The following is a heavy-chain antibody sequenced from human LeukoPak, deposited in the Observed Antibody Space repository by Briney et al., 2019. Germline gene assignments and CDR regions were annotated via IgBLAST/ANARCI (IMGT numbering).Heavy chain of an antibody. V-gene: IGHV4-59*08. J-gene: IGHJ4*02. Sequence: SETLSLTCTVSGGSISSYYWSWIRQPPGKGLEWIGYIYYSGSTNYNPSLKSRITISVDTSKNQFSLKLSSVTAADTAVYYCARRGSNWGYYFDYWGQGTLVTVSS. CDR1: GGSISSYY. CDR2: IYYSGST. CDR3: ARRGSNWGYYFDY. D-gene: IGHD7-27*01.